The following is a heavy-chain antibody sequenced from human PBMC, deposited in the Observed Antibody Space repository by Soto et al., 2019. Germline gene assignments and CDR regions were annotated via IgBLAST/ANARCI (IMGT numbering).Heavy chain of an antibody. J-gene: IGHJ4*02. D-gene: IGHD3-22*01. CDR2: ISYGGGTT. V-gene: IGHV3-23*01. CDR3: AKNPGYYYDSTGYHFDY. Sequence: GGSLRLSCAVSGFTFSSYGMHWVRQAPGKGLEWVSAISYGGGTTYYADSVKGRFTISRDNSKNTLYLQMNSLRAEDTAVYYCAKNPGYYYDSTGYHFDYWGQGTLVTVSS. CDR1: GFTFSSYG.